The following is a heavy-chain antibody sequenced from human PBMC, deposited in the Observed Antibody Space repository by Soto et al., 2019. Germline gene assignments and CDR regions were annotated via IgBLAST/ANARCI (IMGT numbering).Heavy chain of an antibody. CDR1: GNTFTDYW. Sequence: PGESLKISCKGSGNTFTDYWIAWVRQMPGKGLECMGIIYPADSDTRYSPSFQGRVTISADRSITTAFLQWNSLEASDSAMYYCARARILSGRFGLDVWGQGSTVTVSS. V-gene: IGHV5-51*01. CDR2: IYPADSDT. CDR3: ARARILSGRFGLDV. D-gene: IGHD3-10*01. J-gene: IGHJ6*02.